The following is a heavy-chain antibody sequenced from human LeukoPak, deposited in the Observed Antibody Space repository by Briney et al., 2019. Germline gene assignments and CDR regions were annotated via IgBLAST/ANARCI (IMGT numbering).Heavy chain of an antibody. J-gene: IGHJ6*02. CDR2: INHNGNVN. Sequence: GGSLRLSCAASGFTFSSYGMHWARQAPGRGLEWVASINHNGNVNYYVDSVKGRFTISRDNAKNSLYLQMSNLRAEDTAVYFCARGGGLDVWGQGATVTVSS. V-gene: IGHV3-7*03. CDR1: GFTFSSYG. CDR3: ARGGGLDV. D-gene: IGHD3-16*01.